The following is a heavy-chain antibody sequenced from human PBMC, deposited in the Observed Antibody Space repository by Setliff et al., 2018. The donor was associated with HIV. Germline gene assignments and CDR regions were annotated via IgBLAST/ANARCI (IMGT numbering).Heavy chain of an antibody. V-gene: IGHV1-69-2*01. CDR2: IDPADGET. Sequence: GASVKVSCKASGYTFSDYYMHWVQQTPGKGLEWMGRIDPADGETIYADNFEGRFTIVADTSSDTVYMELSSLRSEYTAVYYCATPGGCSGTFCYSWSSTRHWGQGTLVTSPQ. CDR1: GYTFSDYY. J-gene: IGHJ1*01. CDR3: ATPGGCSGTFCYSWSSTRH. D-gene: IGHD2-8*02.